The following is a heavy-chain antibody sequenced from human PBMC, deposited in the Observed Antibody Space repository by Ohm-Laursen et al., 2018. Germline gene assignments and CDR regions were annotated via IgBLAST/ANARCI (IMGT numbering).Heavy chain of an antibody. V-gene: IGHV3-7*01. CDR1: GFSFSSFL. Sequence: GSLRLSCAASGFSFSSFLMTWVRQAPGKGLEWVANIKQDGSGTYYVDSVIGRFTISRDNAKNSLFLQMNSLRADDTAIYYCARRIPLYGMDVWGQGTTVTVSS. J-gene: IGHJ6*02. D-gene: IGHD2-2*02. CDR3: ARRIPLYGMDV. CDR2: IKQDGSGT.